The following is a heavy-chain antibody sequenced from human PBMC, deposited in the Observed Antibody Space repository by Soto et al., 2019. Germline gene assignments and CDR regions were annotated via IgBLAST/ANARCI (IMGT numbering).Heavy chain of an antibody. J-gene: IGHJ5*02. Sequence: SETLSLTCTVSGSSISSGDYYWSWIRQPPGKGLEWIGYIYYSGSTYYNPSLKSRVTISVDTSKNQFSLKLSSVTAADTAVYYCARAPSGELSLGVWFDPWGQGTLVTVSS. CDR3: ARAPSGELSLGVWFDP. CDR2: IYYSGST. CDR1: GSSISSGDYY. V-gene: IGHV4-30-4*01. D-gene: IGHD3-16*02.